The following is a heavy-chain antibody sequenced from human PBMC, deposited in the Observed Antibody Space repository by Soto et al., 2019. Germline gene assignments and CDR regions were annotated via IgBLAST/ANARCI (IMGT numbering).Heavy chain of an antibody. Sequence: EVQLVESGGGLVQPGGSLRLSCAASGFTVSNNYMCWVRQAPGKGLEWVSLIYSGGVTHYADSVRGRFTISRDNSRNTLYLQMNRLSADDSAGYYCAKRGTTVSAYRWHWGQGTLVTVSS. CDR2: IYSGGVT. CDR3: AKRGTTVSAYRWH. J-gene: IGHJ4*02. D-gene: IGHD4-17*01. CDR1: GFTVSNNY. V-gene: IGHV3-66*01.